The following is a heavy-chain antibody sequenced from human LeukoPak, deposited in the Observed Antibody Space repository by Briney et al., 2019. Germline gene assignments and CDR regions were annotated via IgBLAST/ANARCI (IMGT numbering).Heavy chain of an antibody. D-gene: IGHD6-13*01. Sequence: ASVKVSFKASGYTFTYYYIHWVRQAPGQGLVWMGWIDPYSGDTKYAQKIKGRVTMTRDTTISTVYMDLSRLTSDDTAVYFCASDIAASGSFDYWGLGTLVTVSS. CDR3: ASDIAASGSFDY. CDR2: IDPYSGDT. J-gene: IGHJ4*02. V-gene: IGHV1-2*02. CDR1: GYTFTYYY.